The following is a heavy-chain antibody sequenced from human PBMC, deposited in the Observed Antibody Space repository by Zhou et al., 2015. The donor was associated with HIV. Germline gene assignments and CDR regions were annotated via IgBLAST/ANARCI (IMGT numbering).Heavy chain of an antibody. CDR2: IIPVFGTA. D-gene: IGHD3-22*01. V-gene: IGHV1-69*06. J-gene: IGHJ4*02. CDR1: GGTFSSYG. CDR3: ARDVPSYYYDSSGHQIMAVY. Sequence: QVQLVQSGAEVKKPGSSVKVSCKASGGTFSSYGISWVRQAPGQGLEWMGWIIPVFGTAKYAQKFQGRVSITADRSTNTAYMELRSLRSEDTAVYYCARDVPSYYYDSSGHQIMAVYWGQGTQVTVSS.